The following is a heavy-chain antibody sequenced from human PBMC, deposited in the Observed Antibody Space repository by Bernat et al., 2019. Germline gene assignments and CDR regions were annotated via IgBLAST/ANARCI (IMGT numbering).Heavy chain of an antibody. CDR2: ISSSSSYI. CDR3: ARDWSFYGIFDY. J-gene: IGHJ4*02. D-gene: IGHD2/OR15-2a*01. CDR1: GFTFSSYS. Sequence: EVQLVESGGGLVKPGGSLRLSCAASGFTFSSYSMNWVRQAPGKGLEWVSSISSSSSYIYYADSVKGRFTISRDNAKNSLYLQMNSLRAEDTAVYYCARDWSFYGIFDYWGQGTLVTVSS. V-gene: IGHV3-21*01.